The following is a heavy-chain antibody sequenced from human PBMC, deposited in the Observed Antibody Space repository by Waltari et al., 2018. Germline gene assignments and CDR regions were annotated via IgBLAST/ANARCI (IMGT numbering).Heavy chain of an antibody. CDR3: ARENRIAARPVYYFDY. V-gene: IGHV4-61*02. J-gene: IGHJ4*02. Sequence: QVQLQESGPGLVKPSQTLSLTCTVSGGSISSGSYYWSWIRQPAGKGLEWIGRIYTSGSTNYNPSLKSRVTISVDTSKNQFSLKLSSVTAADTAVYYCARENRIAARPVYYFDYWGQGTLVTVSS. CDR2: IYTSGST. CDR1: GGSISSGSYY. D-gene: IGHD6-6*01.